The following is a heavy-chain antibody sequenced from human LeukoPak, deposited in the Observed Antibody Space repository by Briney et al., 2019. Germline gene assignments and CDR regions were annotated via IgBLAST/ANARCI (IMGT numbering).Heavy chain of an antibody. J-gene: IGHJ3*02. D-gene: IGHD3-22*01. Sequence: SETLSLTCTVSGGSISSSSYYWGWIRQPPGKGLDWIGSIYYSGSTYYNPSLKSRVTISVDTSKNQLSLKLSSVTAADTAVYYCARNHYYDSSGYLRAFDIWGQGTMVTVSS. CDR2: IYYSGST. CDR3: ARNHYYDSSGYLRAFDI. CDR1: GGSISSSSYY. V-gene: IGHV4-39*01.